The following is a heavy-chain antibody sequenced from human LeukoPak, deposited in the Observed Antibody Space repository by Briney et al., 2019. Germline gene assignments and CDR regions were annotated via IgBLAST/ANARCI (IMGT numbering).Heavy chain of an antibody. CDR1: GGSISSYY. J-gene: IGHJ4*02. D-gene: IGHD6-19*01. CDR2: IYYSGST. CDR3: AGGSSDWYGPSGY. V-gene: IGHV4-59*01. Sequence: SETLSLTCTVSGGSISSYYWSWIRQPPGKGLEWIGYIYYSGSTNYNPSLKSRVTISVDTSRNQFSLKLTSVTAADTAMYYCAGGSSDWYGPSGYWGQGTLVTVSS.